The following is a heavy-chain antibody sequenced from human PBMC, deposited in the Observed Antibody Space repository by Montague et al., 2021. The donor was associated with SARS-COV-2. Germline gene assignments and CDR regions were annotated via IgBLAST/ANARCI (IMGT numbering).Heavy chain of an antibody. CDR2: IYYSGST. V-gene: IGHV4-59*08. CDR3: ARQRRYQLPITIFGVVMADALDI. Sequence: SETLSLTCTVSGGSISSYYCSWIRQPPGKGLEWIGYIYYSGSTXXXPSXXXRVTISVDTSKNQFSLKLSSVTAADTAVYYCARQRRYQLPITIFGVVMADALDIWGQGTMVTVSS. CDR1: GGSISSYY. D-gene: IGHD3-3*01. J-gene: IGHJ3*02.